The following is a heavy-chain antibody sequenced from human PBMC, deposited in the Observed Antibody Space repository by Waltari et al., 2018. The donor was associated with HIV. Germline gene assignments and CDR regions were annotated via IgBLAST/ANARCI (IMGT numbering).Heavy chain of an antibody. V-gene: IGHV3-7*01. D-gene: IGHD3-22*01. J-gene: IGHJ4*02. CDR1: GFTFSSYW. CDR3: ASRITMIATYYFDY. Sequence: EVQLVESGGGLVQPGGSLRLSCAASGFTFSSYWMRWFRQAPGKGLEWVANIKQDGSEKYYVDSVKGRFTISRDNAKNSLYLQMNSLRAEDTAVYYCASRITMIATYYFDYWGQGTLVTVSS. CDR2: IKQDGSEK.